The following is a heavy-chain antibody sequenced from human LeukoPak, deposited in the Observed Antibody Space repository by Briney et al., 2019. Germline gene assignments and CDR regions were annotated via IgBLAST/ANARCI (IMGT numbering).Heavy chain of an antibody. D-gene: IGHD5-12*01. J-gene: IGHJ4*02. CDR1: GFTVSSNY. CDR2: IYSGGDT. CDR3: ARASGYSGYDPFDY. Sequence: GGSLRLSCAASGFTVSSNYMSWVRQAPGKGLEWVSVIYSGGDTYYADSVRGRFTISRDNSKNTLYLQMNTLRAEDTAVYYCARASGYSGYDPFDYWGQGTLVTVSS. V-gene: IGHV3-53*01.